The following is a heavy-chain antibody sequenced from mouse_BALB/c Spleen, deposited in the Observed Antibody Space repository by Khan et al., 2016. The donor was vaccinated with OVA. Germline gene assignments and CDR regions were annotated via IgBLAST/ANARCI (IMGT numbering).Heavy chain of an antibody. CDR3: ARRGYDYGRGALFAY. D-gene: IGHD2-4*01. V-gene: IGHV2-2*02. CDR2: IWSAGSK. CDR1: DFSLDNYS. J-gene: IGHJ3*01. Sequence: QVQLKESGPGLVAPSQSLSITCTVSDFSLDNYSIHWIRQSPGKGLEWLGVIWSAGSKDYNAAFISRLTITKDNSRSQVFFQVNSLQPKDTAIYYCARRGYDYGRGALFAYWGQGTLVTVSA.